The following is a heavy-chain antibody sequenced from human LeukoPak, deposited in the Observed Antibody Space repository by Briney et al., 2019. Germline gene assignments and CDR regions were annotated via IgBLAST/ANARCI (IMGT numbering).Heavy chain of an antibody. Sequence: GGSLRLSCAASGLTFSNYWMHWVRQAPGKGLMWISRINPDGSHTSYADSVKGRFTISRDNAKNTLYLQMNSLRAEDAAVYFYTRDSYISNVYYGMDVWGQGATVTVSS. CDR3: TRDSYISNVYYGMDV. CDR2: INPDGSHT. V-gene: IGHV3-74*01. J-gene: IGHJ6*02. D-gene: IGHD1-26*01. CDR1: GLTFSNYW.